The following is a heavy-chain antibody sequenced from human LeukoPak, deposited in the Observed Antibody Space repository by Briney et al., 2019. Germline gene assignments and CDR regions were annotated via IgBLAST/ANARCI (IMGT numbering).Heavy chain of an antibody. Sequence: AETLSLTCAVYAGSLGGYYWSWIRQPPGKGLEWIGEINHRGSTNYNPFLRSRVTLSADTSKNQFSLKLSSVTAADTAVYYSAREIIWARGAFDIWGQGTMVTVSS. CDR2: INHRGST. CDR3: AREIIWARGAFDI. CDR1: AGSLGGYY. J-gene: IGHJ3*02. D-gene: IGHD7-27*01. V-gene: IGHV4-34*01.